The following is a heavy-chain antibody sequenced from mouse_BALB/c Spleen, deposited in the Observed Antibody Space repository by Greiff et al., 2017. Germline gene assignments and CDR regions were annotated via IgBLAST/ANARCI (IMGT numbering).Heavy chain of an antibody. Sequence: VQLQESGAELVRPGVSVKISCKGSGYTFTDYAMHWVKQSHAKSLEWIGVISTYYGDASYNQKFKGKATMTVDKSSSTAYMELARLTSEDSAIYYCASPRSSEGRYYAMDYWGQGTSVTVSS. V-gene: IGHV1S137*01. CDR2: ISTYYGDA. J-gene: IGHJ4*01. CDR1: GYTFTDYA. CDR3: ASPRSSEGRYYAMDY. D-gene: IGHD1-3*01.